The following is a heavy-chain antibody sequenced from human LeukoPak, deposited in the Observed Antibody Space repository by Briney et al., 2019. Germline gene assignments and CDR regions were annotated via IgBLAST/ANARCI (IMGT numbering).Heavy chain of an antibody. V-gene: IGHV3-23*01. Sequence: GGSLTLSCSVSGFAFGTYALSWVRQAPGMGLDGVSSISSNGQATYYADAVEGRFTISRDNSKSTLYLQLNSLRAEDTATYYCARDPCNTILYRLAHWGQGTLVTVSS. CDR2: ISSNGQAT. CDR1: GFAFGTYA. J-gene: IGHJ4*02. CDR3: ARDPCNTILYRLAH. D-gene: IGHD2/OR15-2a*01.